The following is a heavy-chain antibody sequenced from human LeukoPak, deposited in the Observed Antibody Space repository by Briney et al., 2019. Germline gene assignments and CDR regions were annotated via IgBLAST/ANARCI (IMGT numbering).Heavy chain of an antibody. CDR2: IIPIFGTA. D-gene: IGHD7-27*01. CDR1: GGTFSSYA. V-gene: IGHV1-69*13. J-gene: IGHJ6*03. Sequence: ASVKVPCKASGGTFSSYAISWVRQAPGQGLEWMGGIIPIFGTANYAQKFQGRVTITADESTSTAYMELSSLRSEDTAVYYCARDTGEFYYYYMDVWGKGTTVTISS. CDR3: ARDTGEFYYYYMDV.